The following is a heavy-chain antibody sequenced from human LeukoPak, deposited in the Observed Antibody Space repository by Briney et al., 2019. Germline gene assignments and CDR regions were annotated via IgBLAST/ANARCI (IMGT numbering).Heavy chain of an antibody. CDR2: IYPGDFDT. CDR1: GYSFTSYW. J-gene: IGHJ4*02. Sequence: GAPKIFCKGSGYSFTSYWIVWVRQMPGKGLGWMGIIYPGDFDTRYSPSFQGQVTISADKSISTAYLQWSSLKASDTAMYYCARQKYGDYWGQGTLVTVSS. D-gene: IGHD2-2*01. CDR3: ARQKYGDY. V-gene: IGHV5-51*01.